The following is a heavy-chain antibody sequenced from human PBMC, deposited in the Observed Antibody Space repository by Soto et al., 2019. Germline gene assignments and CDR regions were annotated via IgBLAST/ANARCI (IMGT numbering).Heavy chain of an antibody. Sequence: VQLLESGGGLVQPGGSLRLSCAASGFTFSSYAMSWVRQAPGKGLEWVSAISGSGGSTYYADSVKGRFTISRDNSKNTLYLQMNRLRAEGTGVYYCAGNGRSGYSSGPMDYYGMDVWGQGTTVTVSS. CDR3: AGNGRSGYSSGPMDYYGMDV. CDR2: ISGSGGST. D-gene: IGHD6-19*01. CDR1: GFTFSSYA. V-gene: IGHV3-23*01. J-gene: IGHJ6*02.